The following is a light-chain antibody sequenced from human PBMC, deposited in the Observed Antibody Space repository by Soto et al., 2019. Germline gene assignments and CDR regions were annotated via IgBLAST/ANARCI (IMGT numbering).Light chain of an antibody. CDR2: GAS. Sequence: ELVLTQSPGTLSLSPGERATLSCRASQSVSSSYLAWYQQKPGQAPRLLIYGASNRATGIPDRFSGSGSGTDFTLTISRLEPEDFAVYFCQQYGSSPPFTFGQGTKV. V-gene: IGKV3-20*01. CDR1: QSVSSSY. J-gene: IGKJ2*01. CDR3: QQYGSSPPFT.